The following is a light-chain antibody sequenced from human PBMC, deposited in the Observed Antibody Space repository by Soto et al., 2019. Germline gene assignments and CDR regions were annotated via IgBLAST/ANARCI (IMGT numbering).Light chain of an antibody. CDR3: MQRTQLPPT. Sequence: IVLTQTPLSLSVTPGQPVSISCKSSQILLHITGETFLFWYLQKPGQYPQXLIYEVSTRVSGVPDRFSGSGSGTDFKLEISRVETDDVGIYYCMQRTQLPPTFGQGTRLEIK. J-gene: IGKJ5*01. V-gene: IGKV2D-29*02. CDR2: EVS. CDR1: QILLHITGETF.